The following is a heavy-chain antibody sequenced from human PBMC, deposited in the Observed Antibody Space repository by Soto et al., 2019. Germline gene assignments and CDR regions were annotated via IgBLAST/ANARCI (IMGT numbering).Heavy chain of an antibody. J-gene: IGHJ6*02. CDR1: GGTFSSYA. CDR2: IIPIFGTA. V-gene: IGHV1-69*06. D-gene: IGHD5-18*01. CDR3: ASLAGVPSGIQLGPSSRGEDGMDV. Sequence: QVQLVQSGAEVKKPGSSVKVSCTASGGTFSSYAISWVRQAPGQGLEWMGGIIPIFGTANYAQKFQGRVTMTADKSTSTAYMELSSLRSEDTAVYDCASLAGVPSGIQLGPSSRGEDGMDVWGQGTTVTVSS.